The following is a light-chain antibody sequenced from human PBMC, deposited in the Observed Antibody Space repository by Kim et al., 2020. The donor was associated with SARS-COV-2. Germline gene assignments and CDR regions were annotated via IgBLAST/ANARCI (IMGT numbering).Light chain of an antibody. J-gene: IGKJ1*01. Sequence: DIQMTQSPSSVSASVGDRITITCRASQDVNNWLVWYQQKPGKAPKLLIYAASSLQSGVPSRFSGSGSGTDFTLTIDGLQPEDFATYYCQQADSFPRTFGQGTKVDIK. CDR3: QQADSFPRT. CDR1: QDVNNW. V-gene: IGKV1-12*01. CDR2: AAS.